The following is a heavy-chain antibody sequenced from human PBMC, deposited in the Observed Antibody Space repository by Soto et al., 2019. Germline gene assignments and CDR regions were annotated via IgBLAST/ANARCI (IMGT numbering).Heavy chain of an antibody. Sequence: QVQLVQSGAEVKKPGASVKVSCKASGYTYTSYAMHWVRQAPGQRLEWMGWINAGNGNTKYSQKFQGRVTITRDTSASTAYMELSSLRSEDTAVYYCARVSTPHYCDSADFDYWGQGTLVTVSS. J-gene: IGHJ4*02. CDR2: INAGNGNT. CDR3: ARVSTPHYCDSADFDY. CDR1: GYTYTSYA. V-gene: IGHV1-3*01. D-gene: IGHD3-22*01.